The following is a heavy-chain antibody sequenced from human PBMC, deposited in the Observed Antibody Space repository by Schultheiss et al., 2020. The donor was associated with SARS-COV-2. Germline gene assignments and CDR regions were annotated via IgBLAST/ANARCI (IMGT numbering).Heavy chain of an antibody. Sequence: ASVKVSCKASGYTFTSYYMHWVRQAPGQGLEWMGIINPNSGGTNYAQKFQGRVTMTRDTSISTAYMELSRLRSDDTAVYYCARIYCSSTRCYNEEKYFQHWSQGTLITVSS. J-gene: IGHJ1*01. CDR1: GYTFTSYY. CDR2: INPNSGGT. CDR3: ARIYCSSTRCYNEEKYFQH. V-gene: IGHV1-2*02. D-gene: IGHD2-2*02.